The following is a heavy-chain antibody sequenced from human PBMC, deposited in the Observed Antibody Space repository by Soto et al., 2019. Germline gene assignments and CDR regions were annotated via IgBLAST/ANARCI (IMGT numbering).Heavy chain of an antibody. D-gene: IGHD2-21*02. Sequence: EVRLVESEGGLVQRGGSLRLSCAASGFTFNYYWMHWVRQAPGQGLMWVSHIQNDGSRTTYADSGKGRFTISRDNAKNTLYLQMNSLRVEDTAIYYCVRGDKGGFDLWGQGTTVTVSS. CDR2: IQNDGSRT. CDR3: VRGDKGGFDL. J-gene: IGHJ3*01. V-gene: IGHV3-74*01. CDR1: GFTFNYYW.